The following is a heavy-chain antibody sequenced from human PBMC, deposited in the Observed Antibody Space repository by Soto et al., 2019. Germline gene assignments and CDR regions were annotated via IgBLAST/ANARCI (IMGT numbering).Heavy chain of an antibody. D-gene: IGHD1-7*01. J-gene: IGHJ6*02. CDR1: GFAFSSYW. CDR3: AKSHGNYADVMDV. V-gene: IGHV3-74*01. Sequence: PGGSLRLSCAASGFAFSSYWMFWVRQAPGKGLVWVSRINGDGSDTTYAGSVRGRFTISRDNAKNTLYLQMNSLRAEDTAVYYCAKSHGNYADVMDVWGQGTTVTVSS. CDR2: INGDGSDT.